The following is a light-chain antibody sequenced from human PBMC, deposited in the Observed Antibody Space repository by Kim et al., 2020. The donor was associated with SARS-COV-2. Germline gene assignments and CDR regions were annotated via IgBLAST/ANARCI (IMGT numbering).Light chain of an antibody. CDR3: NSRDSSGNHLGVV. J-gene: IGLJ2*01. CDR1: SLRSYY. Sequence: GQTVRLTCQGDSLRSYYASWYQQKPGQTPVLVIYGKNNRPSGIPDRFSGSSSGNTASLTITGAQAEDEADYYCNSRDSSGNHLGVVFGGGTQLTVL. CDR2: GKN. V-gene: IGLV3-19*01.